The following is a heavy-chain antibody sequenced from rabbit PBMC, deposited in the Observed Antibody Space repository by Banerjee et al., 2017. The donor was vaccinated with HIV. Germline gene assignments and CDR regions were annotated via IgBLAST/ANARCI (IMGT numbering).Heavy chain of an antibody. CDR1: GFSFSSSYY. V-gene: IGHV1S45*01. CDR3: AREFSSSNGWASL. D-gene: IGHD4-1*01. J-gene: IGHJ4*01. CDR2: INTVIVNT. Sequence: QEQLVESGGGLVQPEGSLTLTCTASGFSFSSSYYIWWVRQAPGKGLEWIACINTVIVNTWYASWAKGRFTISKTSSTTVTLQMTSLTAADTATYFCAREFSSSNGWASLWGPGTLVTVS.